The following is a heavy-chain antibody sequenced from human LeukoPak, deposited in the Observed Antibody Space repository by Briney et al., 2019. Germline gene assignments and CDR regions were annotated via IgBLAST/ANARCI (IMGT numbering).Heavy chain of an antibody. V-gene: IGHV3-23*01. D-gene: IGHD2-2*01. CDR3: AKGHCSSTSCLSSAEYFQH. CDR1: GFTFSSYA. J-gene: IGHJ1*01. Sequence: RAGGSLRLSCAASGFTFSSYAMSWVRQAPGKGLEWVSAISGSGSNTYYADSVKGRFTISRDNSKNTLYLQMNSLRAEDTAVYYCAKGHCSSTSCLSSAEYFQHWGQGTLVTVSS. CDR2: ISGSGSNT.